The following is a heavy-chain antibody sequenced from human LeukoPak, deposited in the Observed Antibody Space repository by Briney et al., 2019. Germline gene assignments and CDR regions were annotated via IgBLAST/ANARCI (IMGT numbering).Heavy chain of an antibody. V-gene: IGHV3-49*04. D-gene: IGHD2-15*01. J-gene: IGHJ3*02. CDR3: TRIVVVAAFDAFVI. Sequence: PGRSLRLSCTASGFTFGDYAMSWVRQAPGKGLEWVGFIRSKAYGGTTEYAASVKGRFTISRDDSKSIAYLQMNSLKTEDTAVYYCTRIVVVAAFDAFVIWGQGTMVTVSS. CDR1: GFTFGDYA. CDR2: IRSKAYGGTT.